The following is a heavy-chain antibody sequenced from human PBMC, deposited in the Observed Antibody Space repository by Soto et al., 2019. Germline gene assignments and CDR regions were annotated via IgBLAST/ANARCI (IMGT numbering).Heavy chain of an antibody. CDR2: MNPNSGNT. J-gene: IGHJ4*02. CDR1: GYTFTSYD. V-gene: IGHV1-8*01. Sequence: ASVKVSCKASGYTFTSYDINWVRQATGQGLEWMGWMNPNSGNTGYAQKFQGRVTMTRNTSISTAYMELSSLRSEDTAVYYCATSSGSGYDRGVDYWGQGTLVTVSS. CDR3: ATSSGSGYDRGVDY. D-gene: IGHD5-12*01.